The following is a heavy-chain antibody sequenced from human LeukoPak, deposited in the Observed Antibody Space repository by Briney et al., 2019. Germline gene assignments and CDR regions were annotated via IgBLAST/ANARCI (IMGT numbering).Heavy chain of an antibody. Sequence: SETLSLTCAVSGYSISSGYYWGWIRQPPGKGLEWIGSTYHRGSTYYNPSLKSRVTISLDKSKNQFSLKLSSVTAADTAVYYCARDSGGIAAAGTEWGQGTLVTVSS. CDR1: GYSISSGYY. D-gene: IGHD6-13*01. J-gene: IGHJ4*02. V-gene: IGHV4-38-2*02. CDR2: TYHRGST. CDR3: ARDSGGIAAAGTE.